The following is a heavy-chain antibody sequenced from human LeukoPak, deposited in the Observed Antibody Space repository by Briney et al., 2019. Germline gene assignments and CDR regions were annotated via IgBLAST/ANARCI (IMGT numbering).Heavy chain of an antibody. CDR2: INHSGST. Sequence: SETLSLTCAVYGGSFSGYYWSWIRQPPGKGLEWIGEINHSGSTNYNPSLKSRVTISVDTSKNQFSLKLSSVTAADTAVYYCAKDWAVYGGNSGYYFDYWGQGTLVTVSS. D-gene: IGHD4-23*01. V-gene: IGHV4-34*01. CDR3: AKDWAVYGGNSGYYFDY. CDR1: GGSFSGYY. J-gene: IGHJ4*02.